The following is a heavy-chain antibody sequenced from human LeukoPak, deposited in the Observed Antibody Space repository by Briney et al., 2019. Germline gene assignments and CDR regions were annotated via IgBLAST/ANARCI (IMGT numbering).Heavy chain of an antibody. D-gene: IGHD6-19*01. CDR3: ARDGKHIAVPGVRYPMDV. CDR2: LNAANGNS. Sequence: GASVTVSCTASGYTLTSFAMHWVRQAPGHRLEWMGRLNAANGNSQYSQKFQDRVTITSDASANTAYMELSSLRSEDTAVYYCARDGKHIAVPGVRYPMDVWGQGTTVTVS. V-gene: IGHV1-3*01. J-gene: IGHJ6*02. CDR1: GYTLTSFA.